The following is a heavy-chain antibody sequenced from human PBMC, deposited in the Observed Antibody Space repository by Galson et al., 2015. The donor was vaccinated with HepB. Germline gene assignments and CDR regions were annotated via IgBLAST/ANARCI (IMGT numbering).Heavy chain of an antibody. CDR3: AKDEVDYGDYSNWFDP. Sequence: SLRLSCAASGFTFSSYGMHWVRQAPGKGLEWVAVISYDGSNKYYADSVKGRFTISRDNSKNTLYLQMNCLRAEDTAVYYCAKDEVDYGDYSNWFDPWGQGTLVTVSS. CDR1: GFTFSSYG. D-gene: IGHD4-17*01. J-gene: IGHJ5*02. V-gene: IGHV3-30*18. CDR2: ISYDGSNK.